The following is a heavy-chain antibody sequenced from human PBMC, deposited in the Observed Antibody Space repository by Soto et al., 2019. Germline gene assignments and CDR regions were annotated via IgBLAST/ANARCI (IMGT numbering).Heavy chain of an antibody. CDR2: ISGSGGST. CDR3: AKSFSSNWYDYFDY. CDR1: GITFSTYA. J-gene: IGHJ4*02. V-gene: IGHV3-23*01. D-gene: IGHD6-13*01. Sequence: VGSLRLSCAASGITFSTYAMSWVRQAPGNGLEWVSAISGSGGSTYYADSVKGRFTISRDKSKNTLYLQMNSLRAEDTALYYCAKSFSSNWYDYFDYWGQGSLVTVSS.